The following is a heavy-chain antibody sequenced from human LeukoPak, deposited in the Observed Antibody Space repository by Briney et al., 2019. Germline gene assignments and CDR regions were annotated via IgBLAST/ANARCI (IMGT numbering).Heavy chain of an antibody. CDR1: GFTFSTYG. D-gene: IGHD3-22*01. J-gene: IGHJ3*02. V-gene: IGHV3-30*02. CDR3: ASTYYYDSSGLNAFDI. Sequence: PGGSLRLSCAASGFTFSTYGMHWVRQAPGKGLDWVAFIRYDGSEGYYADSVKDRFTVSRDNSKNTLYLQMNSLRAEDTAVYYCASTYYYDSSGLNAFDIWGQGTMVTVSS. CDR2: IRYDGSEG.